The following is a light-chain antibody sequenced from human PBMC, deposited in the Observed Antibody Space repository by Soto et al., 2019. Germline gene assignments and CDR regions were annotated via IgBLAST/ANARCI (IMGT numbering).Light chain of an antibody. CDR1: SSNIGSNT. CDR2: SNN. CDR3: AACDDGLHGLHV. J-gene: IGLJ1*01. V-gene: IGLV1-44*01. Sequence: QSALTQPPSASGTPGQRVTISCSGGSSNIGSNTVNWYQQLPGTAPKLLIYSNNQRPSGVPDRFSGSKSGTSASLAISGLQSEDEADYYCAACDDGLHGLHVSRPGTKLTVL.